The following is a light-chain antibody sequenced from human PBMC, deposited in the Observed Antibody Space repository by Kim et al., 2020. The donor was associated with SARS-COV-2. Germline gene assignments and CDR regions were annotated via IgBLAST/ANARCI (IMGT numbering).Light chain of an antibody. Sequence: DIQMTQSPSSLSASVGDRVTITCRASQSISSYLNWYQQKPGKAPKLLIYAASSLQSGVPSRFSGSGSGTDFTLTISSLQPEDFATYYCQQSYSIPPWTFGQGTKVDIK. V-gene: IGKV1-39*01. J-gene: IGKJ1*01. CDR3: QQSYSIPPWT. CDR2: AAS. CDR1: QSISSY.